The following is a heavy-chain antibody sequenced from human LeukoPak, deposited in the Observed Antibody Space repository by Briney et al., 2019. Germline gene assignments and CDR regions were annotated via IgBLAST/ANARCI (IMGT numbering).Heavy chain of an antibody. CDR3: ARVRVSYDFWSGYYTDAFDI. Sequence: XWSWIRQPPXXXLXWMGEXNHSGSTNYNPSLKSRVTISVDTSKNQFSLKLSSVTAADTAVYYCARVRVSYDFWSGYYTDAFDIWGQGTMVTVSS. CDR2: XNHSGST. J-gene: IGHJ3*02. D-gene: IGHD3-3*01. CDR1: X. V-gene: IGHV4-34*01.